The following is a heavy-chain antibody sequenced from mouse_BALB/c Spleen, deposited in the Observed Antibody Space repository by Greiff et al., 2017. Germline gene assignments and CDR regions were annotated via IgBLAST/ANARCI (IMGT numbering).Heavy chain of an antibody. CDR2: INSNGGST. CDR3: AREGGNYLYYFDY. J-gene: IGHJ2*01. V-gene: IGHV5-6-3*01. Sequence: DVKLVESGGGLVQPGGSLKLSCAASGFTFSSYGMSLVRQTPDKMLELVATINSNGGSTYYPDSVKGRFTISRDNAKNTLYLQMSSLKSEDTAMYYCAREGGNYLYYFDYWGQGTTLTVSS. D-gene: IGHD2-1*01. CDR1: GFTFSSYG.